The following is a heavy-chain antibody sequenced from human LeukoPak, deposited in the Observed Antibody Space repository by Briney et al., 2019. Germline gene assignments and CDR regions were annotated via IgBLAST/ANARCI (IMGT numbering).Heavy chain of an antibody. CDR1: GDSISIYY. J-gene: IGHJ4*02. CDR2: INYSGST. V-gene: IGHV4-59*08. Sequence: SETLSLTCSVSGDSISIYYWSWIRQPPGKGLQWIGYINYSGSTNYNPSLKSRVTVSVDTSKNQFSLELSSVTAADTAVCYCARSLYGDYAYWGQGTLVTVSS. D-gene: IGHD4-17*01. CDR3: ARSLYGDYAY.